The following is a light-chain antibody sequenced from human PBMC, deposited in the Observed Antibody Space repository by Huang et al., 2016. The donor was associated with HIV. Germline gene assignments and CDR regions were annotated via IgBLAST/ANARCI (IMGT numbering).Light chain of an antibody. CDR3: QQYNIWPSVT. J-gene: IGKJ1*01. V-gene: IGKV3-15*01. CDR2: GLS. CDR1: QTISSN. Sequence: EIVMTQSPATLSVSPGDRATLPCRASQTISSNLAWYQQKPGQAPRLLIYGLSTRAAHIPTRFSGSGSGTDFTLTISSLQSEDSAVYYCQQYNIWPSVTFGQGTKVEVK.